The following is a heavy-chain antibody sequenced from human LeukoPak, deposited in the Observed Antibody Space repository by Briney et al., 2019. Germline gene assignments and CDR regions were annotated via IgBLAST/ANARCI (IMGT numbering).Heavy chain of an antibody. CDR2: IYPTGNT. J-gene: IGHJ6*03. Sequence: SDTLSLTCSVSGGAIISYYWSWIRQPAGKGPEWIGRIYPTGNTDYNPSLKTRVTMSTDLSKKQFSLRLRSVTAADTAVYYCARLKFYDSTGYSPGYYMDGWGEGSAATVSS. V-gene: IGHV4-4*07. CDR1: GGAIISYY. CDR3: ARLKFYDSTGYSPGYYMDG. D-gene: IGHD3-22*01.